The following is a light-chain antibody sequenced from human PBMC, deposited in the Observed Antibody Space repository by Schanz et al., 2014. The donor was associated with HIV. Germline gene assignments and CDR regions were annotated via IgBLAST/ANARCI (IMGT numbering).Light chain of an antibody. V-gene: IGKV4-1*01. CDR3: QQYYTTPWT. CDR2: WAS. Sequence: DIVMTQSPDSLAVSLGERATINCKSSQSVLYSSNNKNYLAWYQQKPGQPPKLLIYWASTRYSGVPDRFSGSGSGTDFTLTISRLQAEDVAVYYCQQYYTTPWTFGQGTKVEIK. J-gene: IGKJ1*01. CDR1: QSVLYSSNNKNY.